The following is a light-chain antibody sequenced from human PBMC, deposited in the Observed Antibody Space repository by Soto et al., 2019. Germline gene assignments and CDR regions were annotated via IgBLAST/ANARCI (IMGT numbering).Light chain of an antibody. CDR2: DDD. V-gene: IGLV3-21*02. J-gene: IGLJ2*01. CDR3: QVWDSSSAVI. Sequence: SYELTQPPSVAVAPGQTATITCGGNKIGSKSVHWYQQRAGQAPVLVVYDDDDRPSGIPERFSGSNSGNTATLTISRVGAGDEVDYYCQVWDSSSAVIFGGGTTVTVL. CDR1: KIGSKS.